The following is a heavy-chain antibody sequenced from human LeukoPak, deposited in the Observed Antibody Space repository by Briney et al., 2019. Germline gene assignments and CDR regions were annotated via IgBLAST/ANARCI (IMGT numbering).Heavy chain of an antibody. D-gene: IGHD3-22*01. CDR3: ARGSYYYDSSAMSWY. J-gene: IGHJ4*02. CDR2: ISSSSSTI. Sequence: GGSLRLSCAASGFTFSSYSMNWVRQAPGKGLEWVSYISSSSSTIYYADSVKGRFTISRDNAKNSLYLQMNSLRAEDTAVYYCARGSYYYDSSAMSWYWGQGTLVTVSS. V-gene: IGHV3-48*04. CDR1: GFTFSSYS.